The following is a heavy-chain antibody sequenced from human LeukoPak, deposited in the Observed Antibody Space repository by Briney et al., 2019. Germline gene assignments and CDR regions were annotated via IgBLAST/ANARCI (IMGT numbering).Heavy chain of an antibody. Sequence: SETLSLTCTVSGGSISSGGYYWSWIRQPPGKGLEWIGYIYHSGSTYYNPSLKSRVTISVDRSKNQFSLKLSSVTAADTAVYYCARDRPYGGATLGRDYWGQGTLVTVSS. J-gene: IGHJ4*02. CDR2: IYHSGST. CDR3: ARDRPYGGATLGRDY. V-gene: IGHV4-30-2*01. D-gene: IGHD1-26*01. CDR1: GGSISSGGYY.